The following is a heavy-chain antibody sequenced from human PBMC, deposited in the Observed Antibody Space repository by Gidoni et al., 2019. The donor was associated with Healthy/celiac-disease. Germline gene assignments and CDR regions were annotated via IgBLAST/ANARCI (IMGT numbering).Heavy chain of an antibody. J-gene: IGHJ3*02. D-gene: IGHD3-22*01. CDR3: AKDPTYYYDSSGYHLGSDAFDI. Sequence: EVQLLESGGGLVQPGGSLRLSCAASGFTFSSYAMSWVRQAPGKGLEWVSAISGSGGSTYYADSVKGRFTISRDNSKNTLYLQMNSLRAEDTAVYYCAKDPTYYYDSSGYHLGSDAFDIWGQGTMVTVSS. V-gene: IGHV3-23*01. CDR2: ISGSGGST. CDR1: GFTFSSYA.